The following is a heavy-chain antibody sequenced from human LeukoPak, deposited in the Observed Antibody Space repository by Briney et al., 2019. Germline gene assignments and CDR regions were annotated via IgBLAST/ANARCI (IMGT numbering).Heavy chain of an antibody. V-gene: IGHV1-69*13. CDR2: IIPIFGTA. CDR3: ATGRMYCSSTSCQGTVFDY. Sequence: SVKVSCKASGGTFSSYAISWVRQAPGQGLEWVGGIIPIFGTANYAQKFQGRVTITADESTSTAYMELSSLRSEDTAVYYCATGRMYCSSTSCQGTVFDYWGQGTLVTVSS. CDR1: GGTFSSYA. J-gene: IGHJ4*02. D-gene: IGHD2-2*01.